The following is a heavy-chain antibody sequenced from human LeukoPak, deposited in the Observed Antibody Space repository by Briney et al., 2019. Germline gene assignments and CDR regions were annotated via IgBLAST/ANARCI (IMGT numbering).Heavy chain of an antibody. Sequence: ASVKVSCKASGHTFTNYAMNWVRQAPGQGLEWMGWINTNTGHPTYAQGFTGRFVFSLDTSVSTAYLQISSLKAEDTAVYYCARVPRGSGSPLWAYWYFDLWGRGTLVTVSS. CDR3: ARVPRGSGSPLWAYWYFDL. CDR1: GHTFTNYA. CDR2: INTNTGHP. J-gene: IGHJ2*01. D-gene: IGHD1-26*01. V-gene: IGHV7-4-1*02.